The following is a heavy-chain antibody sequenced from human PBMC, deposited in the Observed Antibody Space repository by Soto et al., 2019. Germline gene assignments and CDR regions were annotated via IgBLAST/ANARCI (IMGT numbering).Heavy chain of an antibody. CDR1: GYSFTDYF. D-gene: IGHD4-17*01. CDR3: ARTTVTGTIYYFDP. V-gene: IGHV1-2*02. J-gene: IGHJ4*02. Sequence: ASVKVSCKASGYSFTDYFIQWVRQAPGQGLEWMGWVIPNSGDTKYAQRFQGRVTMTRDTSINTAYTELSELTSDDTAVYYCARTTVTGTIYYFDPWGQGSLVTVSS. CDR2: VIPNSGDT.